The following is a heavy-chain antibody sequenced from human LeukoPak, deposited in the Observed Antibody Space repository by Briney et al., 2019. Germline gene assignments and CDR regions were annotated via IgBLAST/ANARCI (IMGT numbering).Heavy chain of an antibody. V-gene: IGHV1-3*01. CDR2: INAGNGNT. CDR3: ARKVGNTVTPFDY. J-gene: IGHJ4*02. CDR1: GYTFNSYA. Sequence: ASVKVSCKASGYTFNSYAMHWVRQAPGQRLEWMGWINAGNGNTKYSQKFQGRVTITRDTSASTAYMELSSLRSEDTAVYYCARKVGNTVTPFDYWGQGTLVTVSS. D-gene: IGHD4-17*01.